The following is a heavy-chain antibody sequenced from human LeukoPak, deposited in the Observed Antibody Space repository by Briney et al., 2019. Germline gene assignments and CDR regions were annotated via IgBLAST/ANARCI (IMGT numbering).Heavy chain of an antibody. Sequence: SETLSLTCTVSGGSISSGDYYWSWIRQPPGKGLEWIGYICYSGSTYYNPSLKSRVTISVDTSKNQFSLKLSSVTAADTAVYYCARERGYSGYDYGDYWGQGTLVTVSS. CDR1: GGSISSGDYY. D-gene: IGHD5-12*01. CDR3: ARERGYSGYDYGDY. J-gene: IGHJ4*02. CDR2: ICYSGST. V-gene: IGHV4-30-4*01.